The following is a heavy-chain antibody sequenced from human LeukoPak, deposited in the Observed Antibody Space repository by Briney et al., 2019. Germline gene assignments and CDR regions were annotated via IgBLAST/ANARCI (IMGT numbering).Heavy chain of an antibody. CDR3: ASDSPADY. V-gene: IGHV3-7*01. Sequence: GGSLRLSCAASGLTFSSYWMSWVRQAPGKGLEWVANVRQDGRDKNYVDSVKGRFTISRDNAKNSLYLQMNSLRAEDTAVYYCASDSPADYWGQGTLVTVSS. CDR1: GLTFSSYW. J-gene: IGHJ4*02. CDR2: VRQDGRDK.